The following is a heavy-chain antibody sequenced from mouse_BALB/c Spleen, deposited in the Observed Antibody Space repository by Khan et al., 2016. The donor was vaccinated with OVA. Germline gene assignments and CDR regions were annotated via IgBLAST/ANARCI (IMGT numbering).Heavy chain of an antibody. Sequence: QVQLKQSGPGLVAPSQSLSITCTVSGFSLTDYDVSWIRQPPGKGLEWLGVIWGGGSTYYTSALKSRLSINKDNSKSQVFLKMNSLQTDDTAMYYCAKGIWSYYFALDYWGQGTSVTGSS. V-gene: IGHV2-6-5*01. D-gene: IGHD1-1*02. CDR1: GFSLTDYD. J-gene: IGHJ4*01. CDR2: IWGGGST. CDR3: AKGIWSYYFALDY.